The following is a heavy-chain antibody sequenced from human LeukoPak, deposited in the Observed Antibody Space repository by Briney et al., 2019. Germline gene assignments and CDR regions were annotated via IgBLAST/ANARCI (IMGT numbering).Heavy chain of an antibody. CDR2: TSGGST. D-gene: IGHD2-2*01. V-gene: IGHV3-23*01. J-gene: IGHJ6*04. CDR1: GFTFSSYA. CDR3: AKGDCSSTTCSGFYGMDV. Sequence: GGSLRLSCAASGFTFSSYAMSWVRQAPEKGLEWVSTTSGGSTYYADSVKGRFTISRDNSKSTLYLQMNSLRAEDTAVYYCAKGDCSSTTCSGFYGMDVWGRGTTATVSS.